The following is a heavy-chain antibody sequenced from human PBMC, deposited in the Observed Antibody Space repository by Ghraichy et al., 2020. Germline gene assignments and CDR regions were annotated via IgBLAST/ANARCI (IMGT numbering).Heavy chain of an antibody. CDR3: ASTGEGWELLEFDY. J-gene: IGHJ4*02. D-gene: IGHD1-26*01. V-gene: IGHV4-39*07. CDR2: IYYSGST. CDR1: GGSISSSSYY. Sequence: SETLSLTCTVSGGSISSSSYYWGWIRQPPGKGLEWIGSIYYSGSTYYNPSLKSRVTISVDTSKNQFSLKLSSVTAADTAVYYCASTGEGWELLEFDYWGQGTLVTVSS.